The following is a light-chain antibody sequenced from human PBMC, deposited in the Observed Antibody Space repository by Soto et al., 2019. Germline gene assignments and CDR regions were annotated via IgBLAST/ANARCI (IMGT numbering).Light chain of an antibody. CDR3: QQSYSIVWT. CDR2: GTS. CDR1: QSIASY. V-gene: IGKV1-39*01. J-gene: IGKJ1*01. Sequence: DIQMTQSPSSLFASVGDRVTITCRASQSIASYLNWYQQKPGKAPNLLIYGTSSLQSGVPSRFSGSGSGSDFTLTISNLQPEDFATYYCQQSYSIVWTFGQGTKVDIK.